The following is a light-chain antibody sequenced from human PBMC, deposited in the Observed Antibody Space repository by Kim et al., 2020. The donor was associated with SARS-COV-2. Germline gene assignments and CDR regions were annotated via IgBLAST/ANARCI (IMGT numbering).Light chain of an antibody. Sequence: PGQSLTISCSGTSSGFGGFNYVSWYQQHPGKAPKLIIYEVIKRPSGVPDRFSGSKSGNTASLTVSGLQAEDEADYYCTTHGGYNYVFGTGTKVTVL. V-gene: IGLV2-8*01. J-gene: IGLJ1*01. CDR3: TTHGGYNYV. CDR2: EVI. CDR1: SSGFGGFNY.